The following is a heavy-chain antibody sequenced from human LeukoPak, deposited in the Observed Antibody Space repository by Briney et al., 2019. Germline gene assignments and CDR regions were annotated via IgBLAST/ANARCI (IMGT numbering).Heavy chain of an antibody. V-gene: IGHV4-30-4*01. CDR3: AAWFGELSNVDY. D-gene: IGHD3-10*01. J-gene: IGHJ4*02. CDR2: IYYSGST. CDR1: GGSISSGDYY. Sequence: SETLSPTCTVSGGSISSGDYYWSWIRQPPGKGLEWIGYIYYSGSTYYNPSLKSRVTISVDTSKNQFSLKLSSVTAADTAVYYCAAWFGELSNVDYWGQGTLVTVSS.